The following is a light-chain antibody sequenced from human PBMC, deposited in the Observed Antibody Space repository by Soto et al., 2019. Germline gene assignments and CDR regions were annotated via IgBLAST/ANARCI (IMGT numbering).Light chain of an antibody. V-gene: IGLV2-23*02. J-gene: IGLJ1*01. CDR1: SSDVGTYSL. Sequence: QSVLTQPASVSGSPGQSITISCTGTSSDVGTYSLVSWYQQHPGKAPKLMIYEVTKRPSGVSNRFSGSKSGNTASLTFSWLQAEDEADYYCCSYAGTSTYVFGTGTKVTVL. CDR2: EVT. CDR3: CSYAGTSTYV.